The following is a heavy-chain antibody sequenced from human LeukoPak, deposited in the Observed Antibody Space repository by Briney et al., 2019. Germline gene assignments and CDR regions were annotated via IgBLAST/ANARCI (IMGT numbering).Heavy chain of an antibody. D-gene: IGHD3-22*01. V-gene: IGHV4-4*07. Sequence: SETLSLTCTVSGGSISGYYWSWIRQPAGKGLKWIGRIYSSGSTNYNPSLKSRVTMSVDTSKNQFSLNLSSVTAADTAVYYCARVLYDGSGYYLWFDPWGQGTLVTVSS. J-gene: IGHJ5*02. CDR3: ARVLYDGSGYYLWFDP. CDR2: IYSSGST. CDR1: GGSISGYY.